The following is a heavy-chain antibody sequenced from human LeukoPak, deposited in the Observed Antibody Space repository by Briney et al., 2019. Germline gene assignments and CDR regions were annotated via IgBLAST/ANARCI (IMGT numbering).Heavy chain of an antibody. CDR1: GGTFSSYA. CDR2: IIPIFGTA. CDR3: AREVPGSNQIFDY. J-gene: IGHJ4*02. V-gene: IGHV1-69*05. Sequence: SVKVSCKASGGTFSSYAISWVRQAPGQGLEWMGRIIPIFGTANYAQKFQGRVTITTDESTSTAYMELSSLRSEDTAVYYFAREVPGSNQIFDYWGQGTLVTVSS. D-gene: IGHD4-11*01.